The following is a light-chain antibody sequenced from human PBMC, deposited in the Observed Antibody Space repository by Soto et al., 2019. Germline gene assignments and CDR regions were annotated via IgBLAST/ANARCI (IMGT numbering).Light chain of an antibody. Sequence: QSVLTQPASVSGSPGQSITISCTGTSSDVGGYNYVSWYQQHPGKAPKRIIFEVSNRPSGVSNRFSGSKSGNTASLTISGLQAEDEANYYCSSYTSDTTWVFGGGTKLTVL. CDR1: SSDVGGYNY. V-gene: IGLV2-14*01. CDR3: SSYTSDTTWV. CDR2: EVS. J-gene: IGLJ3*02.